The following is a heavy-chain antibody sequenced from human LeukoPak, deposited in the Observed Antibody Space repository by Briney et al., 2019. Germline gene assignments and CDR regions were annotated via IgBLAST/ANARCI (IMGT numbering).Heavy chain of an antibody. CDR1: GGSFSGYY. V-gene: IGHV4-34*01. J-gene: IGHJ4*02. CDR2: INHSGST. D-gene: IGHD1-1*01. Sequence: SETLSLTCAVYGGSFSGYYWSWIRQPPGKGLEWIGEINHSGSTNYNPSLKSRVTISVDTSKNQFSLKLSSVTAADTAVYYCAIPGWNDDYWGQGTLVTVSS. CDR3: AIPGWNDDY.